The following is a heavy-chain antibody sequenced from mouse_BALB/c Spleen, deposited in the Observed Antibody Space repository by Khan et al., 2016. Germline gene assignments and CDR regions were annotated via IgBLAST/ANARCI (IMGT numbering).Heavy chain of an antibody. D-gene: IGHD2-10*02. CDR1: GFDFSRYW. CDR3: ARRGYGNSWYFDV. J-gene: IGHJ1*01. V-gene: IGHV4-1*02. Sequence: EVKLLESGGGLVQPGGSLKLSCAASGFDFSRYWMSWVRQAPGKGLEWIGEINPDSSTINYTPSLKDKFIISRDNAKNTLYLQMSKVRSKDTALYYCARRGYGNSWYFDVWGAGTTVTVSS. CDR2: INPDSSTI.